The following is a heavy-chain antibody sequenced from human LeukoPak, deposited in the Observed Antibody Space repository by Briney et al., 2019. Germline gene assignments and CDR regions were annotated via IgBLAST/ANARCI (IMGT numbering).Heavy chain of an antibody. CDR1: GYFFATYW. D-gene: IGHD3-10*01. Sequence: GGALQFSCKGSGYFFATYWIGGVRQRPGKGVEGMGIIYSGDSDTRYSPSFQGQVTISADKSISIAYLQWSSLKASDTAMYYCARCAMVRGVITLDYWGQGTLVTVSS. J-gene: IGHJ4*02. CDR3: ARCAMVRGVITLDY. CDR2: IYSGDSDT. V-gene: IGHV5-51*03.